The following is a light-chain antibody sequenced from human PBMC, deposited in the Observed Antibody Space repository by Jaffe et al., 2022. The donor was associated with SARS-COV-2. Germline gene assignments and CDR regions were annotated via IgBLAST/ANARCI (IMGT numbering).Light chain of an antibody. CDR2: WAS. V-gene: IGKV4-1*01. CDR3: QQYYSIPYT. J-gene: IGKJ2*01. Sequence: DIVMTQSPTSLAVSLGARATISCRSSQTILYTSNNRNYLAWYQQKPGQPPKLLIYWASARESGVPDRFRGGGSGTDFTLTISGLQAEDVAVYYCQQYYSIPYTFGQGTKLEIK. CDR1: QTILYTSNNRNY.